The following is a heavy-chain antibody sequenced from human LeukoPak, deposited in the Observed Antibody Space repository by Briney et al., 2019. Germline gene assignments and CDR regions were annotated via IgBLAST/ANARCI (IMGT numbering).Heavy chain of an antibody. J-gene: IGHJ3*01. Sequence: GGSLRLSCAASGFTVSTNYMSWVRQAPGKGLEWVSVIYGGGSTYYADSVKDRFTISRDNSKNTLYLQMNSLRAEDTAVYYCARAPGLLRYAFDFWGQGTMVTVSS. D-gene: IGHD3-22*01. CDR1: GFTVSTNY. V-gene: IGHV3-53*01. CDR3: ARAPGLLRYAFDF. CDR2: IYGGGST.